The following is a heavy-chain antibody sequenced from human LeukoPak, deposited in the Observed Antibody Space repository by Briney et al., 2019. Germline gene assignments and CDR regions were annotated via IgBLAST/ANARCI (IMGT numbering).Heavy chain of an antibody. CDR3: ASGGIVVVPAAMGESLDAFDI. J-gene: IGHJ3*02. V-gene: IGHV3-23*01. CDR1: GFTFSSYV. D-gene: IGHD2-2*01. Sequence: GGSLRLSCAASGFTFSSYVMSWVRQAPGKGLEWVSAISGSGGSTYYADSVKGRFTISRDNSKNTLYLQMNSLRAEDTAVYYCASGGIVVVPAAMGESLDAFDIWGQGTMVTVSS. CDR2: ISGSGGST.